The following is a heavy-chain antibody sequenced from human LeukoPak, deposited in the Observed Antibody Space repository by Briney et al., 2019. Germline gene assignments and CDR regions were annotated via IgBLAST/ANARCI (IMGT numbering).Heavy chain of an antibody. D-gene: IGHD2-2*01. J-gene: IGHJ5*02. Sequence: AXVKVSCKASGYTFTGYYMHWVRQAPGQGLEWMGWINPNSGGTNYAQKFQGRVTMTRDTSISTAYMELSRLRSDDTAVYYCARSRVPAAHNWFDPWGQGTLVTVSS. CDR3: ARSRVPAAHNWFDP. CDR2: INPNSGGT. CDR1: GYTFTGYY. V-gene: IGHV1-2*02.